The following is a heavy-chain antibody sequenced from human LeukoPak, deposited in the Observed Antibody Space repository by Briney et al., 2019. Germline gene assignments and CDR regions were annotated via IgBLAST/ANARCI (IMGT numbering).Heavy chain of an antibody. D-gene: IGHD2-2*01. CDR2: IYTSGST. CDR1: GGSISNYY. Sequence: PSETLSLTCTVSGGSISNYYWSWIRQPAGKGLEWIGRIYTSGSTNYNPSLKSRVTMSVDTSKNQFSLKLSSVTAADTAVYYCARGYCSSTSCPWHYGMDVWGQGTTVTVSS. J-gene: IGHJ6*02. V-gene: IGHV4-4*07. CDR3: ARGYCSSTSCPWHYGMDV.